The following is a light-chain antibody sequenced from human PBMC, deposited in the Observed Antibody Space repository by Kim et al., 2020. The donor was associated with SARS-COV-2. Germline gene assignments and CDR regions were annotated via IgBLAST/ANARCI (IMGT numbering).Light chain of an antibody. CDR1: SSDVGGYNY. CDR3: SSYAGSHGV. CDR2: EVS. V-gene: IGLV2-8*01. Sequence: QSALTQPPSASGSPGQSVTISCTGTSSDVGGYNYVSWYQQHPGKAPKLMIYEVSKRPSGVPDRFSGSKSGNTASLTVSGLQAEDEADYYCSSYAGSHGVFGTGTKVTVL. J-gene: IGLJ1*01.